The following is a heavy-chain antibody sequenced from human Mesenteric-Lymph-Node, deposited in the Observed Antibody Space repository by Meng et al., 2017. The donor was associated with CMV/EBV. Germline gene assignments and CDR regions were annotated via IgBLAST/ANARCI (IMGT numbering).Heavy chain of an antibody. CDR1: VYTFATYY. V-gene: IGHV1-46*01. Sequence: ASVKVSCKASVYTFATYYMHWVRQAPGQGLEWMGIINPHGGTTSYAQKFQGRVTMTSDTSTGTVYMELSSLRSDDTAVYYCARECGVGASTCMDYWGQGTLVTVSS. CDR2: INPHGGTT. J-gene: IGHJ4*02. CDR3: ARECGVGASTCMDY. D-gene: IGHD1-26*01.